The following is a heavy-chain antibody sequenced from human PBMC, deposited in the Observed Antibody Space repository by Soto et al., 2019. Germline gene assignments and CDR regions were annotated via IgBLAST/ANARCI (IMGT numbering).Heavy chain of an antibody. D-gene: IGHD5-12*01. CDR3: ARGLFGYGT. V-gene: IGHV4-34*01. CDR1: GGSFSGYY. CDR2: INHSGST. Sequence: PSETLSLTCAVYGGSFSGYYWSWIRQPPGKGQEWIGEINHSGSTNYNPSLKSRVTISVETYKNQFSQKLSSVSAAVTAVYYCARGLFGYGTWGKGTLVTVSS. J-gene: IGHJ4*02.